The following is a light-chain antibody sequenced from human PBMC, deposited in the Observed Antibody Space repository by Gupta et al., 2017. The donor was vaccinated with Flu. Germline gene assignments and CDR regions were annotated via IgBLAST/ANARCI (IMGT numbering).Light chain of an antibody. J-gene: IGKJ3*01. CDR3: QQDNNRPRA. Sequence: VLPHYPATLSVSPGETATLSCRASQTVRSNLAWYQQKPGQAPRLLIYGASTREGVVPAKFSGSGSGAEFTLTITNLQSEDFAVYYCQQDNNRPRAFGQGTKVDAK. CDR2: GAS. V-gene: IGKV3-15*01. CDR1: QTVRSN.